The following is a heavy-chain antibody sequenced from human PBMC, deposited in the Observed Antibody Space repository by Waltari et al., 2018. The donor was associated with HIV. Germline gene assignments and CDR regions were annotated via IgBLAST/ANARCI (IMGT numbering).Heavy chain of an antibody. CDR2: INHSGST. CDR3: ARGLIPQTETWIQLWLNWYFDL. D-gene: IGHD5-18*01. J-gene: IGHJ2*01. CDR1: GGSFSGYY. Sequence: QVQLQQWGAGLLKPSETLSLTCAVYGGSFSGYYWSWIRQPPGKGLEWIGEINHSGSTNSNPSLKSRVTISVDTSKNQFSLKLSSVTAADTAVYYCARGLIPQTETWIQLWLNWYFDLWGRGTLVTVSS. V-gene: IGHV4-34*01.